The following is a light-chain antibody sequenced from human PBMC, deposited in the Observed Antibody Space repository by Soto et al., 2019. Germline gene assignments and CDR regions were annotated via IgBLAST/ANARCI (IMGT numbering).Light chain of an antibody. J-gene: IGKJ2*01. CDR2: GAS. V-gene: IGKV3-20*01. CDR3: QQHGSSPYT. CDR1: QSVSSSY. Sequence: EIVLTQSPGTLSLSPGERATLSCRASQSVSSSYLAWYQQKPGQAPRLIFYGASSRATGIPDRCSGSGSGTDFTLTISRLEPEDFAVYYCQQHGSSPYTFGQGTKLEIK.